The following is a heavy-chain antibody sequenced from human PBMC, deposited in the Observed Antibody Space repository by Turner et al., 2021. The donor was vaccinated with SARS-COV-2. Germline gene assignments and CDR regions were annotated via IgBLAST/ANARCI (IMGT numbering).Heavy chain of an antibody. CDR3: LRGGRWRPFDI. CDR2: IRDKASSDTT. CDR1: GFRFSDYH. D-gene: IGHD1-26*01. V-gene: IGHV3-72*01. J-gene: IGHJ3*02. Sequence: VQLVESGGGWVQPGGSLRLSCAASGFRFSDYHMDWVREAPGKGLDWVGRIRDKASSDTTEYATSVKGRFSVSRDESDNSLFLQMNSLQIEDTAVYYGLRGGRWRPFDIWGQGSAVTISS.